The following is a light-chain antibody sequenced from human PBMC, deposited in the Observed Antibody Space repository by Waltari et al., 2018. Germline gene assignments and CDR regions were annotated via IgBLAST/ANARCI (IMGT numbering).Light chain of an antibody. CDR1: QSISSW. J-gene: IGKJ1*01. CDR2: KAS. CDR3: QQYNSYSPERT. V-gene: IGKV1-5*03. Sequence: DIQMTQPPSTLSASVGDRVTITCRASQSISSWLAWYQQKPGKAPKLLIYKASSLESGVPSRFSGSGSGTEFTLTISSLQPDDFATYYCQQYNSYSPERTFGQGTKVEIK.